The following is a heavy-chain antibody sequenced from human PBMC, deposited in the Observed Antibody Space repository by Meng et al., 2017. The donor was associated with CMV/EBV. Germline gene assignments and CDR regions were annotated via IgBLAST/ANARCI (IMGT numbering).Heavy chain of an antibody. CDR3: ARVWDSGWDY. Sequence: QGGAGRLKPSETLSLTCAVYGGSFGGYYWSWIRQPPGKGLEWIGEINHSGSTNYNPSLKSRVTISVDTSKNQFSLKLSSVTAADTVVCHCARVWDSGWDYWGQGTLVTVSS. J-gene: IGHJ4*02. V-gene: IGHV4-34*01. CDR1: GGSFGGYY. CDR2: INHSGST. D-gene: IGHD3-22*01.